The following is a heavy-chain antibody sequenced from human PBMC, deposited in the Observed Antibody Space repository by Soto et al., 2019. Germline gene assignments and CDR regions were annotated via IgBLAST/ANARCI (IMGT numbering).Heavy chain of an antibody. CDR2: IYYSGST. CDR3: ARGSYYYDSSGYPPLVDY. CDR1: GGSISSYY. Sequence: SETLSLTCTVSGGSISSYYWSLIRQPPGKGLEWIGYIYYSGSTNYNPSLKSRVTISVDTSKNQFSLKLSSVTAADTAVYYCARGSYYYDSSGYPPLVDYWGQGTLVTVSS. V-gene: IGHV4-59*01. D-gene: IGHD3-22*01. J-gene: IGHJ4*02.